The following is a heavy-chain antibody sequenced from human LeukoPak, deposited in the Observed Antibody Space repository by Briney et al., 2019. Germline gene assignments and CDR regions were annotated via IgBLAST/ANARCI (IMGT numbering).Heavy chain of an antibody. V-gene: IGHV5-51*01. D-gene: IGHD2-15*01. J-gene: IGHJ4*02. CDR3: ARPENGYCSGGSCYGLGY. CDR1: GYSLTSYW. Sequence: RGESLKISCKGSGYSLTSYWIGWVRQMPGKGLEWMGIIYPGDSDTRYSPSFQGQVTISADKSISTAYLQWSSLKASDTAMYYCARPENGYCSGGSCYGLGYWGQGTLVTVSS. CDR2: IYPGDSDT.